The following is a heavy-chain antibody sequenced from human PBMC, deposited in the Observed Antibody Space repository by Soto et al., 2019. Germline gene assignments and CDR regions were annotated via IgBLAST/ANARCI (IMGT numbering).Heavy chain of an antibody. CDR2: IKQDETEK. D-gene: IGHD3-22*01. J-gene: IGHJ4*02. CDR3: ARGDYFDRRFDY. V-gene: IGHV3-7*03. CDR1: GFTFSSYW. Sequence: ESGGGLVQPGGSLRLSCAASGFTFSSYWMNWVRQAPGRGLEWVADIKQDETEKYYVDSVKGRFTISRDNAKNSLYLQMDSLRAEDTAVYYCARGDYFDRRFDYWGQGTLVTVSS.